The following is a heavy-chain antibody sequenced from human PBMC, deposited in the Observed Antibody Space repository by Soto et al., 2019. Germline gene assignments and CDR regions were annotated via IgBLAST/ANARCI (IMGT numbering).Heavy chain of an antibody. CDR3: ARWDRSSTSCFDY. CDR2: ISSSSSYI. J-gene: IGHJ4*02. CDR1: GFTFSSYS. Sequence: GGSLRLSCAASGFTFSSYSMNWVRQAPGKGMEWVSSISSSSSYIYYADSVKGRFTISRDNAKNSLYLQMNSLRAEDPAVYYCARWDRSSTSCFDYWGQGTLVTVSS. D-gene: IGHD2-2*01. V-gene: IGHV3-21*01.